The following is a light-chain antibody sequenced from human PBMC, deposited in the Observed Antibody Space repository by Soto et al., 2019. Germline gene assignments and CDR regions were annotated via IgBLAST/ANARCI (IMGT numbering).Light chain of an antibody. J-gene: IGLJ1*01. Sequence: QSVLTQPPSVSGAPGQRVTISCTGSSSNIGAGYDVHWYQQLPGTAPKLLLYGNSNRPSGVPDRFSGSKSGTSASLAITGLQAEDEADYYCQSYDSSLSGSRVFGTGTQVTVL. CDR1: SSNIGAGYD. V-gene: IGLV1-40*01. CDR3: QSYDSSLSGSRV. CDR2: GNS.